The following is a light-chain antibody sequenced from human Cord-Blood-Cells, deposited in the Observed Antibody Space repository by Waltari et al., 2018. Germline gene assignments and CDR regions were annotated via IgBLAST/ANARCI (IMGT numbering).Light chain of an antibody. CDR2: GAS. V-gene: IGKV3-20*01. J-gene: IGKJ4*01. Sequence: PGTLSLSPGERATLSCRASQSVSSSYLAWYQQKPGQAPRLLIYGASSRATGIPDRFSGSGSGTDFTLTISRLEPEDFAVYYCQQYGSSPLTFGGGTKVEIK. CDR3: QQYGSSPLT. CDR1: QSVSSSY.